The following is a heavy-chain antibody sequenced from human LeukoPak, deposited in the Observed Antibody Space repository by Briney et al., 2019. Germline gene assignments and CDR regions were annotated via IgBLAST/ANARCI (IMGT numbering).Heavy chain of an antibody. CDR1: GFTFSSYG. CDR2: ISYDGSNK. CDR3: AKDRSGGFDP. J-gene: IGHJ5*02. Sequence: GGSLRLSCAASGFTFSSYGMHWVRRAPGKGLGWVAVISYDGSNKYYADSVKGRFTISRDNSKNTLYLQMNSLRAEDTAVYYCAKDRSGGFDPWGQGTLVTVSS. D-gene: IGHD2-15*01. V-gene: IGHV3-30*18.